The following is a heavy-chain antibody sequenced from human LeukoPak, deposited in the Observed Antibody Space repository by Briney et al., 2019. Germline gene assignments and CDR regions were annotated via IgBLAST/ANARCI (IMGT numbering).Heavy chain of an antibody. CDR3: ARAGYSSGWSNNDY. J-gene: IGHJ4*02. CDR2: INAYNGNT. Sequence: ASVTVSCKASGYTFTTYGLSWVRPTPGQTLEWKRWINAYNGNTNYAQKLQGRVTMTTDTSTSTAYMELRSLRSDDTAVYYCARAGYSSGWSNNDYWGQGTLVTVSS. D-gene: IGHD6-19*01. V-gene: IGHV1-18*01. CDR1: GYTFTTYG.